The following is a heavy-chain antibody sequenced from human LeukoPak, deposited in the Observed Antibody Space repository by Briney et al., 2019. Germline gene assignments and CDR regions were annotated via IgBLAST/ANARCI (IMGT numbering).Heavy chain of an antibody. CDR2: ISWNSGTI. J-gene: IGHJ6*02. CDR3: AKDISASNYYGMDV. Sequence: GRSLRLSCAASRFTFDDYAMHWVRQAPGKGLEWVSGISWNSGTIGYADSVKGRFTISRDNAKNSLYLQMNSLRAEDTALYYCAKDISASNYYGMDVWGQGTTVTVSS. V-gene: IGHV3-9*01. D-gene: IGHD1-26*01. CDR1: RFTFDDYA.